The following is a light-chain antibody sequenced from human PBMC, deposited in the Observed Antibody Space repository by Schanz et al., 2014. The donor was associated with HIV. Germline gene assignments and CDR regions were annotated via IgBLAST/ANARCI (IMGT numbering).Light chain of an antibody. Sequence: QSVLTQPPSVSGTPGQRVTISCSGSNSNIGSNTVNWYQQLPGTAPKLLIYSNDQRPSGVPDRFSGSGSDTSASLAISGLQAEDEADFFCATWDDSLNGWVFGGGTKLTVL. CDR2: SND. CDR3: ATWDDSLNGWV. CDR1: NSNIGSNT. J-gene: IGLJ3*02. V-gene: IGLV1-44*01.